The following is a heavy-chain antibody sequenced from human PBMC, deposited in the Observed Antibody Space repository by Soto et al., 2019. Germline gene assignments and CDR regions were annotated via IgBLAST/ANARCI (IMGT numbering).Heavy chain of an antibody. J-gene: IGHJ4*02. D-gene: IGHD5-12*01. V-gene: IGHV3-48*03. CDR1: GFTFSSYE. Sequence: EVQLVESGGGLVQPGGSLRLSCAASGFTFSSYEMNWVRQAPGKGLEWVSYISSSGSTIYYADSVKGRFTISRDNSKNTLYLQMNSLRAEDTAVYYCAKDVGVATIFDYWGQGTLVTVSS. CDR2: ISSSGSTI. CDR3: AKDVGVATIFDY.